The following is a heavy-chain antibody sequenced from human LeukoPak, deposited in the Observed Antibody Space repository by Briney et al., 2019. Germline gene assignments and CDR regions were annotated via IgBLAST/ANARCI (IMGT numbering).Heavy chain of an antibody. D-gene: IGHD2-15*01. CDR2: INNDGSTT. Sequence: PGGSLRLSCIASGFTFSSYWMQWVRQAPGKGLVWVSRINNDGSTTSHADSVKGRFTISRDNAKNTLYLQMNSLRAEDAAVYYCARAYCSGGSCPYWYFDLWGRGTLVTVSS. CDR1: GFTFSSYW. J-gene: IGHJ2*01. V-gene: IGHV3-74*01. CDR3: ARAYCSGGSCPYWYFDL.